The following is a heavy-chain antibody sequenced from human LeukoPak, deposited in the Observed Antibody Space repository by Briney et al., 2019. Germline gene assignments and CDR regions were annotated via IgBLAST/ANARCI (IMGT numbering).Heavy chain of an antibody. V-gene: IGHV5-51*01. CDR3: ARGTGVGNYFDY. Sequence: GESLKISCKGSGYSFTNYRIAWVRQLPGKGLEWMGIIYPGDSDTKYSPSFQGQVTISADKSISTGYLQWGSLKASDTAMYYCARGTGVGNYFDYWGQGTLVTVSS. CDR2: IYPGDSDT. D-gene: IGHD3/OR15-3a*01. J-gene: IGHJ4*02. CDR1: GYSFTNYR.